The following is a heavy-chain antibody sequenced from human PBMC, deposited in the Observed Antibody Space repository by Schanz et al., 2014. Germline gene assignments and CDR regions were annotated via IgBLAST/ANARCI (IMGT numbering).Heavy chain of an antibody. CDR2: IDPSDSYT. Sequence: EVQLVQSGAEVKKPGESLRISCKGSGYSFSNYWISWVRQMPGKGLEWMGRIDPSDSYTNYSPSFQGHVTISADKSITTAYLQWSSLKASDTAMYYCARLVHFSLPAAGPPTSSKLPHDWGQGTLVTVSS. CDR3: ARLVHFSLPAAGPPTSSKLPHD. D-gene: IGHD6-13*01. J-gene: IGHJ4*02. CDR1: GYSFSNYW. V-gene: IGHV5-10-1*03.